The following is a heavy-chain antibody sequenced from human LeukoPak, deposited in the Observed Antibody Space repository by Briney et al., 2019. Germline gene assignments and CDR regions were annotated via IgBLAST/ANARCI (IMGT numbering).Heavy chain of an antibody. CDR1: GYTFTSYH. J-gene: IGHJ4*02. CDR3: AWAHGDSENPSYPDY. D-gene: IGHD4-17*01. V-gene: IGHV1-46*01. CDR2: INPSSGST. Sequence: ASVKVSSKASGYTFTSYHMHWVRQAPGQGLEWMGIINPSSGSTSYAQKFQGRVTMTRDMSTSTVYMELSSLRSEDTAVYYCAWAHGDSENPSYPDYWGQGTLVTVSS.